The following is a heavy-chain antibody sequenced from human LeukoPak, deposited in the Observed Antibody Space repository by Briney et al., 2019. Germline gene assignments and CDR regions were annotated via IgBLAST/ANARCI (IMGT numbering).Heavy chain of an antibody. CDR3: AREPSIAATDIEFDP. J-gene: IGHJ5*02. D-gene: IGHD6-13*01. Sequence: GGSLRLSCTASGFTFSSYSMNWVRQAPGKGLEWVSSISSSSSYIYYADSVKGRFTISRDNAKNSLYLQMNSLRAEDTAVYYCAREPSIAATDIEFDPWGQGTLVTVSS. CDR2: ISSSSSYI. V-gene: IGHV3-21*01. CDR1: GFTFSSYS.